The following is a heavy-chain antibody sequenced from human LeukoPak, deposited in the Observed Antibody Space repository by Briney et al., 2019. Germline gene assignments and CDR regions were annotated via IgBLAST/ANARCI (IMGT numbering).Heavy chain of an antibody. CDR3: ARGHRDYDILTGYYYYY. Sequence: PSETLYLTCAVYGGSFSDYYWSRIRQPPGKGLEWIGEINHSGSTNYNPSLKSRVTISGDTSKNQFSLKLSSVTAADTAVYYCARGHRDYDILTGYYYYYWGQGTLVTVSS. D-gene: IGHD3-9*01. CDR1: GGSFSDYY. J-gene: IGHJ4*02. V-gene: IGHV4-34*01. CDR2: INHSGST.